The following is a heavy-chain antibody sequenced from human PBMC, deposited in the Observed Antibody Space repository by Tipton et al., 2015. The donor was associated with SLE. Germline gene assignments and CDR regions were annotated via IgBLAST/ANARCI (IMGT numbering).Heavy chain of an antibody. J-gene: IGHJ3*02. CDR2: ISAYNGNT. CDR1: GYTFTSYG. D-gene: IGHD3-16*01. V-gene: IGHV1-18*01. CDR3: ARDPGDPVLANEALDVFDI. Sequence: QSGPEVKKPGASVKVSCKASGYTFTSYGISWVRQAPGQGLEWMGWISAYNGNTNYAQKLQGRVTMTKDTSTSTAYMELRSLRSDDTAVYYCARDPGDPVLANEALDVFDIWGQGTLVTVSS.